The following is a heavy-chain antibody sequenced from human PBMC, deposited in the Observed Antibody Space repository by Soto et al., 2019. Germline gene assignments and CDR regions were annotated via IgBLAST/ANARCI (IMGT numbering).Heavy chain of an antibody. Sequence: EVQLVETGGGLIQPGGSLRLSCAASGFTVSGNYMSWVRQAPGKGLEWVSVIYNGGGTYYADSVKGRFTISRDNSKNTLYLQRTSLRAEDTAVYYCASTRGSSYDYWGQGTLVTVSS. V-gene: IGHV3-53*02. D-gene: IGHD6-6*01. CDR1: GFTVSGNY. CDR2: IYNGGGT. J-gene: IGHJ4*02. CDR3: ASTRGSSYDY.